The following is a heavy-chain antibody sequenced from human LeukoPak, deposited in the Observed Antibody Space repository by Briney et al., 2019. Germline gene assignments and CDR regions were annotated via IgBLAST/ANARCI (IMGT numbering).Heavy chain of an antibody. CDR1: GYTFTSYG. D-gene: IGHD1-26*01. J-gene: IGHJ3*02. Sequence: GASVKVSCKASGYTFTSYGISWVRQAPGQGLELMGWFSAYNGNANNAQKLQGRVTMTTDTSTSTAYMELRSLRSDDTAVYYCARDPFPTVGATPPDAFDIWVQGTMVTVSS. CDR2: FSAYNGNA. V-gene: IGHV1-18*01. CDR3: ARDPFPTVGATPPDAFDI.